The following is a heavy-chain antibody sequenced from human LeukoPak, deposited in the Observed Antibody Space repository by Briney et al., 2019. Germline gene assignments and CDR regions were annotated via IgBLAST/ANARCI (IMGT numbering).Heavy chain of an antibody. V-gene: IGHV3-23*01. CDR3: ARYCIKGVCYPYYNMDV. CDR2: ISDNT. J-gene: IGHJ6*02. D-gene: IGHD2-8*01. Sequence: GGSLRLSCAASGFTFSPYGMTWVRQAPGKGLEWVSAISDNTYYADYVKARFTISRDNSKNTLYLQRHSLKADDTAVDYCARYCIKGVCYPYYNMDVWRQGTTVTVSS. CDR1: GFTFSPYG.